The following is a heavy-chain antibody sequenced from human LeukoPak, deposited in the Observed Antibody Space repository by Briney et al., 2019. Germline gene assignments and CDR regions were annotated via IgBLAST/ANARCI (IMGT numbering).Heavy chain of an antibody. D-gene: IGHD1-26*01. CDR3: ARGIHSGSSGPYYFDY. J-gene: IGHJ4*02. CDR2: ISAYNGHT. V-gene: IGHV1-18*01. Sequence: ASVKVSCKASGYTFTNYGLSWVRQAPGQGLEWMGWISAYNGHTNYVQKFHGRVTMTTDISTSTAYMELRSLTCDDTGVYFCARGIHSGSSGPYYFDYWGQGTLVTVSS. CDR1: GYTFTNYG.